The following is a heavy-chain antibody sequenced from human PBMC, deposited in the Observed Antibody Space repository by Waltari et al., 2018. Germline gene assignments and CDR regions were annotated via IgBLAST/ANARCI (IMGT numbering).Heavy chain of an antibody. CDR3: AREWGVMVGTAGYYFDY. CDR2: ISSGSSYI. Sequence: VQLVESGGGVVQPGMSLRLSCAAPGFAFSNYAMHWVRQAPGKGLEWVSSISSGSSYIFYADSVKGRFTISRDNAKNSLYLQMNSLRVEDTAVYYCAREWGVMVGTAGYYFDYWGQGSLVTVSS. D-gene: IGHD3-9*01. CDR1: GFAFSNYA. J-gene: IGHJ4*02. V-gene: IGHV3-21*02.